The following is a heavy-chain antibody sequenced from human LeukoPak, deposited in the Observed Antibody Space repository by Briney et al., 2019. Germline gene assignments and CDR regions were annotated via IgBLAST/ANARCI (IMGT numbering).Heavy chain of an antibody. D-gene: IGHD6-13*01. Sequence: SQTLSLTCAISGDSVSSNTATWNWIRQSPSIGLEWLRSTYYRSTRYYDYAVSMKSRITINTDTSKNQFALQLSSVTPEDTAVYYCARVQAAAAFDYWGQGTLVTVSS. CDR2: TYYRSTRYY. CDR1: GDSVSSNTAT. V-gene: IGHV6-1*01. J-gene: IGHJ4*02. CDR3: ARVQAAAAFDY.